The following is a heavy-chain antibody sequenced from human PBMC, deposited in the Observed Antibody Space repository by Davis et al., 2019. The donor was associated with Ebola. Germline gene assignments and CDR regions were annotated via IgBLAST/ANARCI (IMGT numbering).Heavy chain of an antibody. CDR2: IVVGRGNT. J-gene: IGHJ4*02. Sequence: SVQVSCKASGLTFSSSIVQWVRHARGQRPEWIGWIVVGRGNTDYAEKFQERVTITRDMSTGTVYMDLSSLRSEDTAFYYCATDSLSTDTPFDYWGQGTLVTVSS. CDR3: ATDSLSTDTPFDY. D-gene: IGHD4-17*01. CDR1: GLTFSSSI. V-gene: IGHV1-58*01.